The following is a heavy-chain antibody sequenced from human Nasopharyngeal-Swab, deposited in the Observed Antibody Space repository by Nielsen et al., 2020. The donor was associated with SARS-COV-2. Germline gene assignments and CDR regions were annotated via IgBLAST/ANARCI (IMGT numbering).Heavy chain of an antibody. D-gene: IGHD5-18*01. Sequence: SVKVSCKASGYTFTSYAISWVRQAPGQGLEWMGGIIPIFGTANYAQKFQGRVTITADESTSTAYMELSSLRSEDTAVYYCARQGFRGTAMTYYYYMDVWGKGTTVTVSS. CDR1: GYTFTSYA. J-gene: IGHJ6*03. CDR2: IIPIFGTA. CDR3: ARQGFRGTAMTYYYYMDV. V-gene: IGHV1-69*13.